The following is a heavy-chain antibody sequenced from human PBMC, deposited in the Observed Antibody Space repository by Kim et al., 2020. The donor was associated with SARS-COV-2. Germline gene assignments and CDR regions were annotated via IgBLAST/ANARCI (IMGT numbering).Heavy chain of an antibody. Sequence: GGSLRLSCAASGFTFSSYAIHWVRQAPGKGLEWVAVIWYDGSSKYYADSVKGRFSISRDNSKNTLYLQMNSLRAEDTAVYYCAKELREPLFYYYGMDVWGQGTTVTVSS. CDR2: IWYDGSSK. CDR1: GFTFSSYA. J-gene: IGHJ6*02. CDR3: AKELREPLFYYYGMDV. V-gene: IGHV3-33*06.